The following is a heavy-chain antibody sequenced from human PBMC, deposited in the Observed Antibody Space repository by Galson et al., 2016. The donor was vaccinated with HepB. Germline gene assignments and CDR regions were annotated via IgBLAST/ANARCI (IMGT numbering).Heavy chain of an antibody. Sequence: SLRLSCAASGFTFRTYNMNWVRQAPGKGLEWVSSISSGSSYINYADSVKGRFTISRDNARNSLYLQTDSLRADDTAVYYCVRDRLGELLSEGDYWGQGTLVTVSS. CDR3: VRDRLGELLSEGDY. CDR1: GFTFRTYN. V-gene: IGHV3-21*01. J-gene: IGHJ4*02. CDR2: ISSGSSYI. D-gene: IGHD3-10*01.